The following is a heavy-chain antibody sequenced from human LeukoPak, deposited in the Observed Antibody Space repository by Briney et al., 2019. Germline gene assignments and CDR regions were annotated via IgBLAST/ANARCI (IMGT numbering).Heavy chain of an antibody. D-gene: IGHD1-26*01. J-gene: IGHJ4*02. V-gene: IGHV3-30*18. CDR3: AKDREQPKYYFDY. CDR2: ISYDGSNK. Sequence: GGSLRLSCAASGVTFSSYGMHWVRQAPGKGLEWVAVISYDGSNKYYADSVKGRFTISRDNSKNTLYLQMNSLRAEDTAVYYCAKDREQPKYYFDYWGQGTLVTVSS. CDR1: GVTFSSYG.